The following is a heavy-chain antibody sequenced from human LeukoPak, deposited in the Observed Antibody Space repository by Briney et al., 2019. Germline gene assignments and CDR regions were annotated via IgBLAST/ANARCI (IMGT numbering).Heavy chain of an antibody. CDR1: GFTFSYYS. CDR3: VRVVSGFSSYYFDY. V-gene: IGHV3-48*01. CDR2: FSTRSSTI. J-gene: IGHJ4*02. Sequence: GGSLRLSCAASGFTFSYYSMNWVRQAPGKGLEWVSYFSTRSSTISYADSVKGRFAISRDSAKNSLYLQMNSLRAGDTAVYYCVRVVSGFSSYYFDYWGQGTLVTVSS. D-gene: IGHD6-19*01.